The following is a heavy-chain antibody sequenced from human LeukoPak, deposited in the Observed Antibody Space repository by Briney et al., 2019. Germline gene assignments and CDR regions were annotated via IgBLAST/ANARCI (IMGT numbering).Heavy chain of an antibody. D-gene: IGHD6-19*01. CDR1: GGSISSDGYS. V-gene: IGHV4-30-2*01. CDR3: ARASVVAGSGPDY. J-gene: IGHJ4*02. CDR2: IYPSGST. Sequence: SETLSLTCAVSGGSISSDGYSWSWIRQPPGKGLEWIGYIYPSGSTYYNPSLKSRVTISVDRSKNQFSLKLNSVTAADTAVYYCARASVVAGSGPDYWGQGTLVTVSS.